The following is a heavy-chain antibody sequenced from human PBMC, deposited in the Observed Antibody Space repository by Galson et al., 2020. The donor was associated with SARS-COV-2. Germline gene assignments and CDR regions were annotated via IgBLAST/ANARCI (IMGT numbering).Heavy chain of an antibody. CDR3: ASSDYYYYYGMDV. CDR1: GFTFSSYS. D-gene: IGHD6-25*01. V-gene: IGHV3-21*01. J-gene: IGHJ6*02. Sequence: GESLKISCAASGFTFSSYSMNWVRQAPGKGLEWVSSISSSSSYIYYADSVKGRFTISRDNAKNSLYLQMNSLRAEDTAVYYCASSDYYYYYGMDVWGQGTTVTVSS. CDR2: ISSSSSYI.